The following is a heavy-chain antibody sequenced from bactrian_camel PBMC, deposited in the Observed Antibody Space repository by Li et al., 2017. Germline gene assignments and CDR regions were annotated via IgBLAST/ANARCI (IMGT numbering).Heavy chain of an antibody. V-gene: IGHV3S36*01. J-gene: IGHJ4*01. Sequence: DVQLVESGGGSVQPGGSLRLSCAASGYTSDTYCMGWFRRGPAQEREKVANIYTGGGPTYYVDSVRGRFTISQDNAKNTVYLQMNSLKPEDTAMYYCAADARQYAGSWRSLVADSFDYWGQGTQVTVS. CDR2: IYTGGGPT. D-gene: IGHD2*01. CDR1: GYTSDTYC. CDR3: AADARQYAGSWRSLVADSFDY.